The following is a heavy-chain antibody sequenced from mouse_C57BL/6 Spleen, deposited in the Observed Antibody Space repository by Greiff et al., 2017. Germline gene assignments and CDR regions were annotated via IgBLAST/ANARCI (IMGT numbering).Heavy chain of an antibody. CDR2: INPSSGYT. V-gene: IGHV1-4*01. CDR1: GYTFTSYT. D-gene: IGHD1-1*01. J-gene: IGHJ2*01. CDR3: AFTTVVAYYFDY. Sequence: QVQLQQSGAELARPGASVKMSCKASGYTFTSYTMHWVKQRPGQGLEWIGYINPSSGYTKYNQKFKDKATLTADKSSGTAYMQLSSLTSEDSAVYYCAFTTVVAYYFDYWGQGTTLTVSS.